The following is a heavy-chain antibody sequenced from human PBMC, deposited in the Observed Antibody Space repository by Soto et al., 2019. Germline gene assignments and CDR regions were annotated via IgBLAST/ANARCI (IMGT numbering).Heavy chain of an antibody. D-gene: IGHD5-12*01. CDR2: ISYDGSNK. V-gene: IGHV3-30-3*01. Sequence: GGSLRLSCAASGFTFSSYAMHWVRQAPGKGLEWVAVISYDGSNKYYADSVKGRFTISRDNSKNTLYLQMNSLRAEDTAVYYCARDDNGLYGGYDWLNYYYGMDVWGQGTTVTVSS. CDR1: GFTFSSYA. CDR3: ARDDNGLYGGYDWLNYYYGMDV. J-gene: IGHJ6*02.